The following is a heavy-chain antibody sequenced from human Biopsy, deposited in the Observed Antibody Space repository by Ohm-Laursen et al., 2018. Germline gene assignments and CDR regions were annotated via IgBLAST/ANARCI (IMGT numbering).Heavy chain of an antibody. D-gene: IGHD1-1*01. J-gene: IGHJ4*02. CDR1: GYTLTALS. CDR3: AADINVWNVNY. V-gene: IGHV1-24*01. Sequence: ASVKVFCKVSGYTLTALSMHWVRQAPGKGLEWMGGFAPENGKTVYAQNFQARVSLTEDTSTDTAYMELRSLRSKDTAVYYCAADINVWNVNYWGQGTQVTVSS. CDR2: FAPENGKT.